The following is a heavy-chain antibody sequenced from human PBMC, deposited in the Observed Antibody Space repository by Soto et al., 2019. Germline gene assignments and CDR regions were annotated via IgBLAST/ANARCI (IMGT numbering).Heavy chain of an antibody. CDR3: ARYYDFWSGGRELNWFDP. Sequence: SETLSLTCTVSGGSISSYYWSWIRQPPGKGLEWIGYIYYSGSTNYNPSLKSRVTISVDTSKNQFSLKLSSVTAADTAVYYCARYYDFWSGGRELNWFDPWGQGTLVTVSS. J-gene: IGHJ5*02. D-gene: IGHD3-3*01. V-gene: IGHV4-59*01. CDR1: GGSISSYY. CDR2: IYYSGST.